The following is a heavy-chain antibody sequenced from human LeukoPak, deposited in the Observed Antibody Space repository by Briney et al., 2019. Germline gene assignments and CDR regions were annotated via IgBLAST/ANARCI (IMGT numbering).Heavy chain of an antibody. Sequence: ASVKVSCKASGYTFTSYYMHWVRHAPGQGLEWMGIINPSGISTSYAQKLQGRVTKPGDTSTSTVYLELSTQRSDDTAVYYCAREEGYCSSASCPATFDYWGQGTLVTVS. CDR2: INPSGIST. V-gene: IGHV1-46*01. CDR3: AREEGYCSSASCPATFDY. J-gene: IGHJ4*02. D-gene: IGHD2-2*01. CDR1: GYTFTSYY.